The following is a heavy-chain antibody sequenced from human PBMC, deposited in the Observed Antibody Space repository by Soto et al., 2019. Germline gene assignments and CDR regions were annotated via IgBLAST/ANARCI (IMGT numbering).Heavy chain of an antibody. V-gene: IGHV1-2*04. J-gene: IGHJ6*02. D-gene: IGHD3-3*01. CDR1: GYTFTGYY. CDR2: INPNSGGT. CDR3: GRSEVNFRFFDGLLNGEEGMDF. Sequence: ASVKVSCKASGYTFTGYYMHWVRQAPGQGLEWVGWINPNSGGTNYAQKFQGFVTMTRDASISTAYMELSRLRSDDTAVYFCGRSEVNFRFFDGLLNGEEGMDFWGQGTRVTVS.